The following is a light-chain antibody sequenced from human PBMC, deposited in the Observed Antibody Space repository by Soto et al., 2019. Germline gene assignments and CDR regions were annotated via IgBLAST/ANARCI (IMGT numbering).Light chain of an antibody. J-gene: IGKJ1*01. CDR1: QTVRRGH. CDR2: EAS. CDR3: QHYGPSPPGT. V-gene: IGKV3-20*01. Sequence: VLTQSPGTLSTSPGERAVLSCRTSQTVRRGHIVWYQQKPAPAHRLLIYEASVRASGIPNRFRSRGSGPDFTLTITKLESEDSAVYFCQHYGPSPPGTVAQGTNADIK.